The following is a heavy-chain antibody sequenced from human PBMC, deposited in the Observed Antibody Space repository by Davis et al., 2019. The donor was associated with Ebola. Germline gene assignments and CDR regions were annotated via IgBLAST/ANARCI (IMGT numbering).Heavy chain of an antibody. D-gene: IGHD2-21*02. Sequence: PGGSLRLSCAASGFTFTEYYMSWIRQAPGKGLEWVSYISTGGRSIYYADSVKGRFTISRDNAKNSLYLQMNSLRVEDTAVYHCARGHFPVVMVTPAGSWGHGTLVTVSS. CDR1: GFTFTEYY. CDR3: ARGHFPVVMVTPAGS. V-gene: IGHV3-11*01. CDR2: ISTGGRSI. J-gene: IGHJ4*01.